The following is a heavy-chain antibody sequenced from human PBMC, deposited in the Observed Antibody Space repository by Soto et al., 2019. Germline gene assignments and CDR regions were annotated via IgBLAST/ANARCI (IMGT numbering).Heavy chain of an antibody. D-gene: IGHD4-4*01. CDR2: ITHTGGNS. V-gene: IGHV3-23*01. CDR3: ASYTRAFDT. J-gene: IGHJ3*02. CDR1: EFRFSNSY. Sequence: EVQLLESGGGLVQPGGSLRLSCAASEFRFSNSYMSWVRQAPGKGLEWVSVITHTGGNSWYADSVKGRFTISRDNAKNTLFLQMKSLRAEDTAVYYCASYTRAFDTWGQGTLVTVSS.